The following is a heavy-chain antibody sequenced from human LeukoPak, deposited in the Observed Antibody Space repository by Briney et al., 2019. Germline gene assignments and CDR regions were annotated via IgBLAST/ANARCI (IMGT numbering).Heavy chain of an antibody. CDR2: IWFDGSNK. J-gene: IGHJ2*01. Sequence: GRSLRLSCAASGFTFSSYGMHWVRQAPGKGLEWVAVIWFDGSNKFYRDSVRGRFTISRDDSKNTLYLQMHSLRVEDTAVYYCTRDSGEYRSAWYFDLWGRGTLVTASS. CDR3: TRDSGEYRSAWYFDL. D-gene: IGHD6-19*01. CDR1: GFTFSSYG. V-gene: IGHV3-33*01.